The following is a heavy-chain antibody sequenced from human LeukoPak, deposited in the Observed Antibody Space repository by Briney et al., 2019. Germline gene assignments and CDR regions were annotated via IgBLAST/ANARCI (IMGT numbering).Heavy chain of an antibody. D-gene: IGHD6-19*01. Sequence: SETLSLTCTVSGGSISSYYWSWIRQPAGKGLEWIGRIYTSGSTNYNPSLKSRVTISVDKSKNQFSLKLSSVTVADTAVYYCARGYSSGWEQGLDYWGQGTLVTVSS. J-gene: IGHJ4*02. CDR1: GGSISSYY. CDR3: ARGYSSGWEQGLDY. CDR2: IYTSGST. V-gene: IGHV4-4*07.